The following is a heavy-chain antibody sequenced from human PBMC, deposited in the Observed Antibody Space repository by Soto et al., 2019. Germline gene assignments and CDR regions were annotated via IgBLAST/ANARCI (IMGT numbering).Heavy chain of an antibody. D-gene: IGHD3-3*01. V-gene: IGHV3-48*02. CDR2: ISDSSSSTI. Sequence: EVQLVESGGGLVQPGGSLRLSCAASGFTFSSYSMNWVRQAPEKGLEWVSYISDSSSSTIYYADSVKGRFTISRDNAKNSLYLQMNSLRDEDTAVYYCARDTQDDFWSGYYRDYWGQGTLVTVSS. J-gene: IGHJ4*02. CDR1: GFTFSSYS. CDR3: ARDTQDDFWSGYYRDY.